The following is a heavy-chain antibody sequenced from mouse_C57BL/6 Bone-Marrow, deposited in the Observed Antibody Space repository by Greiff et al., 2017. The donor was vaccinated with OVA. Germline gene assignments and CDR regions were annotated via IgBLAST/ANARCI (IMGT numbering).Heavy chain of an antibody. CDR1: GYTFTGYW. V-gene: IGHV1-9*01. CDR3: ARKGGTAQVDFDY. CDR2: ILPGSGGT. D-gene: IGHD3-2*02. J-gene: IGHJ2*01. Sequence: QVQLQQSGAELMKPGASVKLSCKATGYTFTGYWIEWVKQRPGHGLEWIGEILPGSGGTNYNEKFKGKATFTADTSSNTAYMQLSSLTTEDSAIYYCARKGGTAQVDFDYWGQGTTLTVSS.